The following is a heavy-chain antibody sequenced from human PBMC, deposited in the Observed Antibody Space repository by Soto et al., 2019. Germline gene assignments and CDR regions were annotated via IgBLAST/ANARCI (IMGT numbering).Heavy chain of an antibody. Sequence: GLALRLSCAASGFTFSSYAMSWVRQAPGKGLEWVSAISGSGGSTYYADSVKGRFTISRDNSKNTLYLQMNSLRAEDTAVYYCAKDKVGATMVRGVIITPRYYYYGMDVWGQGTTVTVSS. V-gene: IGHV3-23*01. J-gene: IGHJ6*02. CDR3: AKDKVGATMVRGVIITPRYYYYGMDV. D-gene: IGHD3-10*01. CDR2: ISGSGGST. CDR1: GFTFSSYA.